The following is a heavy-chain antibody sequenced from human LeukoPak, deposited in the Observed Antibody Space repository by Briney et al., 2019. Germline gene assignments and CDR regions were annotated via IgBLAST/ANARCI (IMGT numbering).Heavy chain of an antibody. CDR3: AKGGSPGGPVDY. D-gene: IGHD1-26*01. J-gene: IGHJ4*02. Sequence: GGSLRLSCAASGFTFSSYGMHWVRQAPGKGLEWVAVISYDGSNKYYADSVKGRFTISRDNSKTTLYLQMNSLRAEDTAVYYCAKGGSPGGPVDYWGQGTLVTVSS. CDR2: ISYDGSNK. V-gene: IGHV3-30*18. CDR1: GFTFSSYG.